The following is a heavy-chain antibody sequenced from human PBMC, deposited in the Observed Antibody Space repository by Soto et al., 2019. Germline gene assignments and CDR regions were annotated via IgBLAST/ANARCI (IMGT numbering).Heavy chain of an antibody. V-gene: IGHV4-59*01. Sequence: SETLSLTCTVSGGSIGSFYWSWIRQTPGGTLEWIGYIYASRATTYNPSLESRITMSVDIPNNEFSLDLTSVTAADTAVYYCARSHSFDGSIYHYYFDFWGQGTLVTVSS. CDR2: IYASRAT. CDR3: ARSHSFDGSIYHYYFDF. CDR1: GGSIGSFY. D-gene: IGHD3-3*02. J-gene: IGHJ4*02.